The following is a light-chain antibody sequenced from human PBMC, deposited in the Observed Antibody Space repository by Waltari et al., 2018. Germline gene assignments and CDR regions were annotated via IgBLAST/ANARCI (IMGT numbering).Light chain of an antibody. CDR3: QQSYSMPWT. CDR2: GAS. J-gene: IGKJ1*01. V-gene: IGKV1-39*01. Sequence: DSQLTQSQSSLSASVGDRVTITCRASQSISRALNGYQQKPGKAPKLRSYGASSWQSGVPSRFTGSGSGTDFTLTISSLQPEDFATYYCQQSYSMPWTFGPGTKVEIK. CDR1: QSISRA.